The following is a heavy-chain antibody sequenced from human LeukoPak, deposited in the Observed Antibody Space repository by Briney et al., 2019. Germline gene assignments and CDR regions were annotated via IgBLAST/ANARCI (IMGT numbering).Heavy chain of an antibody. CDR2: INPNSGGT. CDR1: GYSFTDYY. Sequence: ASVKVSCKTSGYSFTDYYMHWVPQAPGQGLEWMGWINPNSGGTSSALKFQGRVNMTRDTSITTVYMEVSWLTSDDTAIYYCARADRLHGGPYLIGPWGQGTLVTVSS. V-gene: IGHV1-2*02. CDR3: ARADRLHGGPYLIGP. D-gene: IGHD2-21*01. J-gene: IGHJ5*02.